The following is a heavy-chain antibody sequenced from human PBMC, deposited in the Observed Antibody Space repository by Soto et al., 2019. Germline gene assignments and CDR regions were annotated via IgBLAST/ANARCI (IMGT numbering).Heavy chain of an antibody. Sequence: ASVKVSCKVSGYTLTELSMHWVRQAPGKGLEWMGGFDPEDGETIYAQKFQGRVTMTEDTSTDTAYMELSSLRSEDTAVYYCATVHRYDSSVGEAFDIWGQGTMVTVSS. J-gene: IGHJ3*02. CDR2: FDPEDGET. V-gene: IGHV1-24*01. CDR3: ATVHRYDSSVGEAFDI. CDR1: GYTLTELS. D-gene: IGHD3-22*01.